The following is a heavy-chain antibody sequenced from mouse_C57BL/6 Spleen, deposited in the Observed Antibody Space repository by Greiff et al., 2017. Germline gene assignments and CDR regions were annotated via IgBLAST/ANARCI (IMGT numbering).Heavy chain of an antibody. J-gene: IGHJ3*01. V-gene: IGHV3-6*01. Sequence: EVQLVDSGPGLVKPSQSLSLTCSVTGYSITSGYYWNWIRQFPGNKLEWMGYISYDGSNNYNPSLKNRISITRDTSKNQFFLKLNSVTTEDTATYYCARDEGKNGNYGFAYWGQGTLVTVSA. CDR2: ISYDGSN. CDR3: ARDEGKNGNYGFAY. D-gene: IGHD2-1*01. CDR1: GYSITSGYY.